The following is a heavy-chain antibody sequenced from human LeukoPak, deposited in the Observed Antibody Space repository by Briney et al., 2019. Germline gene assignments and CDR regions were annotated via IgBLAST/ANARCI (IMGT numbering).Heavy chain of an antibody. CDR3: ATAPGSHDAFDI. CDR1: GFTFSSYA. V-gene: IGHV3-30-3*01. CDR2: ISYDGSNK. Sequence: GGSLRLSCAASGFTFSSYAMHWVRQAPGKGLEWVAVISYDGSNKYYADSVKGRFTISRDNSKNTLYLQMNSLRAEDMAVYYCATAPGSHDAFDIWGQGTMVTVSS. J-gene: IGHJ3*02.